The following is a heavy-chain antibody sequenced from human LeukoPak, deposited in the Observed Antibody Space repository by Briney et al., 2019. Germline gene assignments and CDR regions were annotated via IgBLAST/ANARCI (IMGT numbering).Heavy chain of an antibody. Sequence: GGSLRLSCAASGFLFHSFWMHWVGPAPGKGRVGVSDMNEYSTTIRYADSVKGRFTISRDNAKSILYLQMNNLRAEDTAMYFCARGGVNPVDHWGQGTLVTVSS. V-gene: IGHV3-74*01. J-gene: IGHJ4*02. CDR3: ARGGVNPVDH. CDR2: MNEYSTTI. CDR1: GFLFHSFW. D-gene: IGHD1-14*01.